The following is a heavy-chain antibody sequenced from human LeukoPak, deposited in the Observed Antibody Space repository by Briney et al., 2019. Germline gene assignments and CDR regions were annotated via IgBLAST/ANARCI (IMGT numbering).Heavy chain of an antibody. D-gene: IGHD6-13*01. CDR3: AKDRGSIAAAGTPYFDY. Sequence: PGGSLRLSCAASGLTFSSYAMNWARQAPGKGLEWVSSISGNGNYIYYADSVRGRFTISRDNAQNSLFLNMDSLRAEDTAVYYCAKDRGSIAAAGTPYFDYWGQGTLVTVSS. CDR1: GLTFSSYA. J-gene: IGHJ4*02. CDR2: ISGNGNYI. V-gene: IGHV3-21*01.